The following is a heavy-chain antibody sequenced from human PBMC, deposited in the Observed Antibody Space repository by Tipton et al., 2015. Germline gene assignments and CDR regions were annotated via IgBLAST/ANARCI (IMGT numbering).Heavy chain of an antibody. CDR2: ISHSGST. Sequence: TLSLTCTISTYPISRDSYWGWIRQPPGKGLEWIGAISHSGSTYYNPSLRSRVTISRDTSKNQFSLRLSSVTAADTAMYYCACQDYDLLSRDYPAIDYWGQGTLVTVSS. CDR1: TYPISRDSY. D-gene: IGHD3-3*01. V-gene: IGHV4-38-2*02. J-gene: IGHJ4*02. CDR3: ACQDYDLLSRDYPAIDY.